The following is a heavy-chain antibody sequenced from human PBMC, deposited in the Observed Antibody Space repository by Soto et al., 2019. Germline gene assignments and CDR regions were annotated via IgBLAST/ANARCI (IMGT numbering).Heavy chain of an antibody. CDR1: GFTFSSYA. J-gene: IGHJ6*02. Sequence: GGSLRLSCAASGFTFSSYAMSWVRQAPGKGLEWVSAISGSGGSTYYADSVKGRFTISRDNSKNTLYLQMNSLRAEDTAVYYCAKAASGGATYYYGMDVWGQGTTVTVSS. CDR3: AKAASGGATYYYGMDV. V-gene: IGHV3-23*01. CDR2: ISGSGGST. D-gene: IGHD1-26*01.